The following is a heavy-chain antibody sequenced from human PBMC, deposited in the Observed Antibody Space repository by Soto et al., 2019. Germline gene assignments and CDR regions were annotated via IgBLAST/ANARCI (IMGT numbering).Heavy chain of an antibody. CDR3: ARLATRYYFDY. CDR2: IYYSGST. Sequence: QVQLQESGPGLVKPSETLSLTCTVSGGSISSYYWSWIRQPPGKGLEWIGYIYYSGSTNYNPSLKSRVTISADTSKNQFSLKMSSVTAADTAVYYCARLATRYYFDYWGQGTLVTVSS. D-gene: IGHD1-1*01. CDR1: GGSISSYY. J-gene: IGHJ4*02. V-gene: IGHV4-59*01.